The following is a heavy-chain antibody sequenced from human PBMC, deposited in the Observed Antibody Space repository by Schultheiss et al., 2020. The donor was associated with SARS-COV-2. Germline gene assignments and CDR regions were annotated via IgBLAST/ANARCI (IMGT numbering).Heavy chain of an antibody. CDR1: GFTFTNAW. V-gene: IGHV3-7*01. J-gene: IGHJ2*01. CDR3: ARALVSGSGYHHL. D-gene: IGHD3-22*01. CDR2: IKQDGSEK. Sequence: GGSLRLSCAASGFTFTNAWMNWVRQAPGKGLEWVANIKQDGSEKYYVDSVKGRFTISRDNAKNSLYLQMNSLRAEDTAVYYCARALVSGSGYHHLWGRGTLVTVSS.